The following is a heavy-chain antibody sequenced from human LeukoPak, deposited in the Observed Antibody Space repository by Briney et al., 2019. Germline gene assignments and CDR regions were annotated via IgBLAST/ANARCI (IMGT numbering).Heavy chain of an antibody. Sequence: SETLSLTCAVSGYSISSDNWWAWIRQPPGKGLEWIGYIYYSGNTYYNPYNPSLTSRVTVSVDTSKNQFSLKLTSVTAADTAVYYCARGPRSSGAYSFDYWGQGTLVTVSS. CDR2: IYYSGNT. CDR3: ARGPRSSGAYSFDY. J-gene: IGHJ4*02. V-gene: IGHV4-28*03. CDR1: GYSISSDNW. D-gene: IGHD6-19*01.